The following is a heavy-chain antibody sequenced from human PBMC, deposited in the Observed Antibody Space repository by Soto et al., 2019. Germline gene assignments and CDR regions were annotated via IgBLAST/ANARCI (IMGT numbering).Heavy chain of an antibody. CDR1: GLTLDDNA. CDR3: AISQDRGGRTTFIY. D-gene: IGHD3-16*01. CDR2: INWKSDI. V-gene: IGHV3-9*01. Sequence: PGGSLRLSCAVSGLTLDDNAMHWVRQAPEKGLEWVSGINWKSDIGYADSVKGRFTISRDNAENSLYLHMNSLRAEDTALYYCAISQDRGGRTTFIYWGQGTQVTVSS. J-gene: IGHJ4*02.